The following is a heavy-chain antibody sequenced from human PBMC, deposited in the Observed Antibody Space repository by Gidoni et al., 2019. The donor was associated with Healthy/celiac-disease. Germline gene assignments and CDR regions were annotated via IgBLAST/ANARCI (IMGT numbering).Heavy chain of an antibody. Sequence: EVQLVESGGGLVKPGGSLRLSCASSGFTFSSYSMNWVRQAPGKGLEWVSSISSSSSYIYYADSVKGRFTISRDNAKNSLYLQMNSLRAEDTAVYYCARDPGGWYFDLWGRGTLVTVSS. CDR3: ARDPGGWYFDL. J-gene: IGHJ2*01. D-gene: IGHD3-10*01. CDR1: GFTFSSYS. V-gene: IGHV3-21*01. CDR2: ISSSSSYI.